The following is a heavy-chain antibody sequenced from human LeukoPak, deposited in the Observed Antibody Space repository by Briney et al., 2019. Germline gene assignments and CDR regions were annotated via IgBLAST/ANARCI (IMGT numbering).Heavy chain of an antibody. Sequence: GGSLRLSCAASGFTFSSYGMHWVRQAPGKGLERVAVIWYDGSNKYYADSVKGRFTISRDNSKNTLYLQMNSLRAEDTAVYYCAKSPYSSGWGVDYWGQGTLVTVSS. CDR2: IWYDGSNK. J-gene: IGHJ4*02. D-gene: IGHD6-19*01. CDR1: GFTFSSYG. V-gene: IGHV3-33*06. CDR3: AKSPYSSGWGVDY.